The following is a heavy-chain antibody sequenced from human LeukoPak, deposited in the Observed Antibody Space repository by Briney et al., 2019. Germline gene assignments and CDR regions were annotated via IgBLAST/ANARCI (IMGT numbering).Heavy chain of an antibody. CDR1: GGSISSYY. Sequence: PSETLSLTCTVSGGSISSYYWSWLRQPPGKGLEWIGYIYYSGSTNYNPSLKSRVTISVDTSKNQFSLKLSSVTAADTAVYYCARGPVGATHWGSIDYWGQGTLVTVSS. CDR3: ARGPVGATHWGSIDY. D-gene: IGHD1-26*01. CDR2: IYYSGST. J-gene: IGHJ4*02. V-gene: IGHV4-59*01.